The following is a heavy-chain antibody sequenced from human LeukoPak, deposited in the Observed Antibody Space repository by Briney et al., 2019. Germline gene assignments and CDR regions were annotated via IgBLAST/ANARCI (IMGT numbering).Heavy chain of an antibody. D-gene: IGHD2-2*01. V-gene: IGHV1-8*01. CDR2: MNPNSGNT. Sequence: ASVKVSCKASGYTFTSYDINWVRQATGQGLEWMGWMNPNSGNTGYAQKFQGRVTMTRNTSISTAYMELSSLRSEDTAVYYCARGAVVPAAMSPYYYYGMDAWGQGTTVTVSS. CDR3: ARGAVVPAAMSPYYYYGMDA. J-gene: IGHJ6*02. CDR1: GYTFTSYD.